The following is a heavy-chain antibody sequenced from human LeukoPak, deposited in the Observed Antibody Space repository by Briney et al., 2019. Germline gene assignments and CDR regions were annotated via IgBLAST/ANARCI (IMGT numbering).Heavy chain of an antibody. D-gene: IGHD3-22*01. CDR2: IYTSGST. J-gene: IGHJ4*02. CDR1: GGSISSGSYY. V-gene: IGHV4-61*02. CDR3: ARACYYDSSGYYPN. Sequence: SQTLSLTCTVSGGSISSGSYYWSWIPQPAGKGLEWIGRIYTSGSTNYNPSLKSRVTISVDTSKNQFSLKLSSVTAADTAVYYCARACYYDSSGYYPNWGQGTLVTVSS.